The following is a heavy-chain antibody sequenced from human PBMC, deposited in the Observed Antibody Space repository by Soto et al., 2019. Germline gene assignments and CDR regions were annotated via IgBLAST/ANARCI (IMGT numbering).Heavy chain of an antibody. V-gene: IGHV1-58*02. J-gene: IGHJ6*02. CDR2: IVVASGQT. CDR1: GSGFIRSG. Sequence: SVKVSCKASGSGFIRSGIQWVRQAHGQRREWIGWIVVASGQTNYAQNFRGRVAITRDTSTATAYIELTGLTSEDTAVYFCSADRTDIGVGWWFWGQGTRVTVSS. CDR3: SADRTDIGVGWWF. D-gene: IGHD2-15*01.